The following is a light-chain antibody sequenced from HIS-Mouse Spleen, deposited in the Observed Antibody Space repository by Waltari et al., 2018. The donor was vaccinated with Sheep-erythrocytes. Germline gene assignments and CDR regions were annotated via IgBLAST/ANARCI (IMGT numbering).Light chain of an antibody. CDR2: EGC. CDR3: CSYAGSSTPWV. CDR1: SSDVGSYNL. J-gene: IGLJ3*02. Sequence: QSALTQPASVSGSPGQSITISCTGTSSDVGSYNLVSWYQQHPGKAPKLMIYEGCKRPSVVSNRFSGSKSGNTASLTISGLQAEDEADYYCCSYAGSSTPWVFGGGTKLTVL. V-gene: IGLV2-23*01.